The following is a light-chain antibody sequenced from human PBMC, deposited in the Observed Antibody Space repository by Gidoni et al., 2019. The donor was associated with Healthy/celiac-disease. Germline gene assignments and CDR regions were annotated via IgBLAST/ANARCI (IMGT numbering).Light chain of an antibody. CDR2: DVS. Sequence: QSALTQPAPVSGSPGQSITISCTGTSSDVGGYNYVSWYQQHPGKAPKLMIYDVSNRPSGVSKRFSGSKSGNTASLTISGLQAEDEADYYCSSYTSSSTLEKVFVGGTKLTVL. CDR3: SSYTSSSTLEKV. V-gene: IGLV2-14*01. J-gene: IGLJ3*02. CDR1: SSDVGGYNY.